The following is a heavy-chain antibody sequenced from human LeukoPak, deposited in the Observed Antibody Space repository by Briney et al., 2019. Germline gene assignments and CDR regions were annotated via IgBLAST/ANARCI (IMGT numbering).Heavy chain of an antibody. CDR3: ARGYCSGGSCHAPNFDY. CDR1: GGTFSSYA. J-gene: IGHJ4*02. V-gene: IGHV1-69*13. CDR2: IIPMFGTA. D-gene: IGHD2-15*01. Sequence: SVKVSCKASGGTFSSYAISWVRQAPGQGLEWMGGIIPMFGTANYAQKFQGRVTITADESTSTAYMELSSLRSEDTAVYYCARGYCSGGSCHAPNFDYWGQGTLVTVSS.